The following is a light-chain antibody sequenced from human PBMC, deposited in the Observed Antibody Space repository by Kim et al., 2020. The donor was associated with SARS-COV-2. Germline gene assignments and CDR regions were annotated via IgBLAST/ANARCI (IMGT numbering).Light chain of an antibody. CDR1: HNIGTY. Sequence: ASVGDRVTITCRASHNIGTYLNWYQQKPGKAPQLLIYAASSLRSGVPSRFSGSGSGTDFTLTISSLQPDDFATDYCQQSYSTPLHSFGQGTKLEI. V-gene: IGKV1-39*01. CDR3: QQSYSTPLHS. CDR2: AAS. J-gene: IGKJ2*03.